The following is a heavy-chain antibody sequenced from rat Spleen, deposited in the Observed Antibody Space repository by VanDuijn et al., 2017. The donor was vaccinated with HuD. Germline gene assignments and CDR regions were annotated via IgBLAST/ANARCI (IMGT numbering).Heavy chain of an antibody. CDR1: GFTFSNYY. J-gene: IGHJ2*01. CDR3: TKDYYSGGY. Sequence: EVQLVESDGGLVQPGRSMKFSCTASGFTFSNYYMAWVRQAPTKGLEWVASISTGSTNTYYRDSVKGRFTISRDNAKSTLYLQMNSLRSEDTATYYCTKDYYSGGYWGQGVMVTVSS. V-gene: IGHV5-25*01. D-gene: IGHD1-1*01. CDR2: ISTGSTNT.